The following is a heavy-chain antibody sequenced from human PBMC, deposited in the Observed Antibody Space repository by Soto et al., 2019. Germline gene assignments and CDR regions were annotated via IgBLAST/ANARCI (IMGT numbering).Heavy chain of an antibody. D-gene: IGHD3-10*01. V-gene: IGHV3-23*01. CDR2: ISGSGVST. CDR3: AKVGGSGEFDP. J-gene: IGHJ5*02. Sequence: EVLLLESGGGLVQPGGSLRLSCAASGFTFSSYDMSWVRQAPGQGLEWVSAISGSGVSTYLADSVKGRFSISRDNFKNTLYLQMNSLRAEDTAVYYCAKVGGSGEFDPWGQGTLVTISS. CDR1: GFTFSSYD.